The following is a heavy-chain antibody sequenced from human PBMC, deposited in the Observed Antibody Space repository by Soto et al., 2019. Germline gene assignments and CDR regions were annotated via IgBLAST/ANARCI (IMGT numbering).Heavy chain of an antibody. Sequence: PSETLSLTCAVSGGSISSSNWWSWVRQPPGKGLEWIGEIYHSGSTNYNPSLKSRVTISVDRSKNQFSLKLSSVTAADTAVYYCARDQRFGITGTTGFYWFDPWGQGTLVTVSS. D-gene: IGHD1-7*01. J-gene: IGHJ5*02. V-gene: IGHV4-4*02. CDR2: IYHSGST. CDR3: ARDQRFGITGTTGFYWFDP. CDR1: GGSISSSNW.